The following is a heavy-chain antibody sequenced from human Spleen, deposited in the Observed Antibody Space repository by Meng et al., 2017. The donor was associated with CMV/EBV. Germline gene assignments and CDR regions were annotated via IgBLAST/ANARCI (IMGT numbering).Heavy chain of an antibody. J-gene: IGHJ4*02. V-gene: IGHV4-4*07. D-gene: IGHD1-26*01. CDR2: IYTSGST. CDR1: GGSISSFY. Sequence: QVQLQESGPGLVKPSGTLSLTCSVSGGSISSFYWSWIRQPAGKGLEWIGRIYTSGSTNYNPSLKSRVTMSVDTSKNQISLRLRSVTAADTAVYYCATGSGDFDHWGQGTLVTVSS. CDR3: ATGSGDFDH.